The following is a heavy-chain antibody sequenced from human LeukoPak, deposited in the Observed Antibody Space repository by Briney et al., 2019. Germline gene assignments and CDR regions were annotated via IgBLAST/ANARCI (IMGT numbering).Heavy chain of an antibody. J-gene: IGHJ5*02. CDR1: GGSISSGGYY. Sequence: PSGTLSLTCTVSGGSISSGGYYWSWIRQHPGKGLEWIGYIYYSGSTYYNPSLKSRVTISVDTSKNQFSLKLSSVTAADTAVYYCARGRLGGWFDPWGQGTLVTVSS. V-gene: IGHV4-31*03. CDR2: IYYSGST. CDR3: ARGRLGGWFDP. D-gene: IGHD3-16*01.